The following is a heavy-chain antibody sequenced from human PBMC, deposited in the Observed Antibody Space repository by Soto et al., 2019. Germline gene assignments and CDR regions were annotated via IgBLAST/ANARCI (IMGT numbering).Heavy chain of an antibody. D-gene: IGHD4-4*01. Sequence: PPGKGLEWIGYMYYSGNTNYNPSLKSRVTISVDTSKNQFSLNLSSVTAADTAVYYCARGVSTYNWFDPWGQGTLVPSP. CDR3: ARGVSTYNWFDP. V-gene: IGHV4-59*01. J-gene: IGHJ5*02. CDR2: MYYSGNT.